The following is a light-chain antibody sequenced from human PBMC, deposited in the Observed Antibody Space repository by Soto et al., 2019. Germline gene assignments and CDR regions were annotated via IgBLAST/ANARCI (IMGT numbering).Light chain of an antibody. V-gene: IGLV2-11*01. J-gene: IGLJ3*02. CDR1: SSDV. CDR3: CSSAGGFTWV. CDR2: YVS. Sequence: ALTQPRSVSGSPGQSVTLSCTGTSSDVVSWYQQHPGKAPKLIIYYVSQRPSGVPDRFSGSKSGNTASLTISGLQAEDEADYYCCSSAGGFTWVFGGGTKLTVL.